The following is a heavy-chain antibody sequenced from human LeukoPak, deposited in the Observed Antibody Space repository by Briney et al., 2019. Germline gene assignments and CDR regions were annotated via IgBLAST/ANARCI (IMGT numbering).Heavy chain of an antibody. CDR3: ARDIAVAGTGAFDI. V-gene: IGHV4-4*07. Sequence: PWETLSLTCTVSGGSISSYYWSWIRRPAGKGLEWIGRIYTSGSTNYNPSLKSRVTMSVDTSKNQFSLKLSSVTAADTAVYYCARDIAVAGTGAFDIWGQGTMVTVSS. CDR2: IYTSGST. D-gene: IGHD6-19*01. J-gene: IGHJ3*02. CDR1: GGSISSYY.